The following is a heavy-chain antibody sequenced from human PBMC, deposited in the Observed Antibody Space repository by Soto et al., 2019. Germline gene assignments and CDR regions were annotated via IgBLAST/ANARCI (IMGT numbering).Heavy chain of an antibody. J-gene: IGHJ5*02. CDR1: GYTFTSYD. Sequence: GASVKVSCKASGYTFTSYDINWVRQATGQGLEWMRWMNPNSGNTGYAQKFQGRVTMTRNTSISTAYMELSSLRSEDTAVYYCARAWGGTTLDWFDPWGQGTLVTVSS. CDR3: ARAWGGTTLDWFDP. CDR2: MNPNSGNT. D-gene: IGHD1-7*01. V-gene: IGHV1-8*01.